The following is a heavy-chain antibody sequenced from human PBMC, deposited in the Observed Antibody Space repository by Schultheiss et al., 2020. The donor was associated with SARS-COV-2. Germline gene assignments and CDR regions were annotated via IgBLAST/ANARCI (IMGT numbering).Heavy chain of an antibody. CDR3: ARGPLDGSYFQLPLGYFQH. V-gene: IGHV4-61*08. CDR1: GGSFSSGGYY. CDR2: IYYSGST. D-gene: IGHD1-26*01. J-gene: IGHJ1*01. Sequence: SETLSLTCTVSGGSFSSGGYYWSWIRQPPGKGLEWIGYIYYSGSTNYNPSLKSRVTISVDTSKNQFSLKLSSVTAADTAVYYCARGPLDGSYFQLPLGYFQHWGQGTLVTVSS.